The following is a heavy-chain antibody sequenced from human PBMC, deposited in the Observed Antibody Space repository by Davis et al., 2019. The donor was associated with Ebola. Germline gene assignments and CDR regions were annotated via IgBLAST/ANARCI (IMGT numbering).Heavy chain of an antibody. Sequence: ASVKVSCKASGYTSTGDYMHWVRQAPGQGLGWMGRMNPSSGDTSYAQNFQGRVTFTRDTSINTAYMELTSLRFEDTAVYYCARGMFLFLAALGYWGQGTLVTVSS. V-gene: IGHV1-8*03. CDR3: ARGMFLFLAALGY. CDR1: GYTSTGDY. J-gene: IGHJ4*02. CDR2: MNPSSGDT. D-gene: IGHD3-3*01.